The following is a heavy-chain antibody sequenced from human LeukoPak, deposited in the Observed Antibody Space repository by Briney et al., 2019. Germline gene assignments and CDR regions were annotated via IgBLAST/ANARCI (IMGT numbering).Heavy chain of an antibody. CDR3: AGSRRYYDFWMGYNWFDP. CDR1: GGSFSGYY. V-gene: IGHV4-34*01. Sequence: SETLSLTCAVYGGSFSGYYWSWIRQPPGKGLEWIGEINHSGSTNYNPSLKSRVTISVDTSKNQFSLKLSSVTAADTAVYYCAGSRRYYDFWMGYNWFDPWGQGTLVTVSS. D-gene: IGHD3-3*01. J-gene: IGHJ5*02. CDR2: INHSGST.